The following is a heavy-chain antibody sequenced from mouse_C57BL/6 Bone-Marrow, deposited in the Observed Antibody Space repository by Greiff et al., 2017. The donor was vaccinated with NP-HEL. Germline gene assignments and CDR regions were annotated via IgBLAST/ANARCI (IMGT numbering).Heavy chain of an antibody. J-gene: IGHJ4*01. D-gene: IGHD1-1*01. Sequence: EVMLVESGGGLVQPGGSLKLSCAASGFTFSDYYMYWFRQTPEKKLEWVAYISNGGGSTYYPDTVKGRFTISRDNAKNTLYLQMSRLKSEDTAMYYCARRSSSYYAMDYWGQGTSVTVSS. CDR2: ISNGGGST. V-gene: IGHV5-12*01. CDR1: GFTFSDYY. CDR3: ARRSSSYYAMDY.